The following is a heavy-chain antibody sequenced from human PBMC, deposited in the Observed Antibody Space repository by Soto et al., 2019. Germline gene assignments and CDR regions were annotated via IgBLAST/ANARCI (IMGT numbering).Heavy chain of an antibody. Sequence: SETLSLTCAVSGGSISSGGYSWSWIRQPPGKGLERIGYIYHSGSTYYNPSLKSRVTISVDRSKNQFSLKLSSVTAADTAVYYCARWWMHAPRFDPWGQGTLVTVSS. CDR3: ARWWMHAPRFDP. CDR2: IYHSGST. J-gene: IGHJ5*02. D-gene: IGHD2-8*01. CDR1: GGSISSGGYS. V-gene: IGHV4-30-2*01.